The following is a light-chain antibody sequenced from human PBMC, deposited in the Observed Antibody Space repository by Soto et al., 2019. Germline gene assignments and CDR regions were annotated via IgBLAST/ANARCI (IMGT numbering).Light chain of an antibody. CDR2: GAS. J-gene: IGKJ1*01. CDR3: QQRTDRPPWT. Sequence: EIMMTQSPPTLSVSPGERATLSCRASQSISSSLAWYQQKPGQAPRLLIYGASQRATGIPARFRGSGSGTDFTLSISSLEPEDFAVYYCQQRTDRPPWTFGQGTKVDIK. V-gene: IGKV3-11*01. CDR1: QSISSS.